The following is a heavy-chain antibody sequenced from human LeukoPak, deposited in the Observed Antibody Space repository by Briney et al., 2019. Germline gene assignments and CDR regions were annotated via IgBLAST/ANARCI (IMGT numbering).Heavy chain of an antibody. V-gene: IGHV3-23*01. J-gene: IGHJ4*02. CDR2: ISGNSVTI. Sequence: PGGSLRLSCTASGSTFSTYPMTWVRQAPGQGLECVSAISGNSVTIYYADSVKGRFTISRDNSKNTLYLQMYSLRAEDTAVYYCATILSGTYSFDLWGQGTLVTVSS. CDR1: GSTFSTYP. D-gene: IGHD1-26*01. CDR3: ATILSGTYSFDL.